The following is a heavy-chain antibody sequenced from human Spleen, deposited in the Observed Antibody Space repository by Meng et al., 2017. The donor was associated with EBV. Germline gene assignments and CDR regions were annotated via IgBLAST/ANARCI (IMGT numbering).Heavy chain of an antibody. CDR2: ITHRGIT. D-gene: IGHD1-26*01. CDR1: GGAFGGYY. J-gene: IGHJ4*02. V-gene: IGHV4-34*01. CDR3: ATSHSSKVGARRLDY. Sequence: QVQLQQWGAGLLKPSETLSLTCAVYGGAFGGYYWTWIRQAPGKGLEWIGEITHRGITNYNPSLKSRVTISVDTSKKQFSLNLSSVTAADTAVYYCATSHSSKVGARRLDYWGQGTLVTVSS.